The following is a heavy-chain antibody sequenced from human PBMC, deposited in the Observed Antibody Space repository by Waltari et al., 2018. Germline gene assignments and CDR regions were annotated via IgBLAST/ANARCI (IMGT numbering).Heavy chain of an antibody. V-gene: IGHV1-2*02. CDR3: ARGEGFEQEY. CDR2: INPMSGGT. Sequence: QVQLVQSAAEVKKPGASVNVSCKASGYSFTDYYIHWVRQAHGQRPEWLGWINPMSGGTNDAPKCQGRVNVTRYMSIGIAYMEMRGLTSDDTAIYYCARGEGFEQEYWGQGTPVAVSS. CDR1: GYSFTDYY. J-gene: IGHJ4*02. D-gene: IGHD3-16*01.